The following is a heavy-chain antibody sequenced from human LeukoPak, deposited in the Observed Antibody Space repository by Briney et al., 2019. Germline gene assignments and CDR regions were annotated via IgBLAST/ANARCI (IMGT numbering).Heavy chain of an antibody. Sequence: SETLSLTCTVSGGSISDYYWSWTRQPPGKGLEWIGYIYYSGSTNYNPSLKSRVTISLDMSKNQFSLKLSSVTAADTAVYFCAREATITVAGTRKFDYWGQGTLVTVSS. D-gene: IGHD6-19*01. J-gene: IGHJ4*02. CDR3: AREATITVAGTRKFDY. V-gene: IGHV4-59*01. CDR1: GGSISDYY. CDR2: IYYSGST.